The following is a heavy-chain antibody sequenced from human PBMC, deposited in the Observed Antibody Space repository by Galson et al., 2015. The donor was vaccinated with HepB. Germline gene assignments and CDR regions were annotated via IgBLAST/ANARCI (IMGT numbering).Heavy chain of an antibody. CDR2: IWADGTKK. V-gene: IGHV3-33*01. J-gene: IGHJ4*02. D-gene: IGHD1-26*01. Sequence: SLRLSCAVSGATFSHYGMHWVRQAPGKGLEWVAGIWADGTKKFYAKSVQGRFTISRDNSKNILYLQMDSLRVEDTAAYFCTRDGSGSRPESYFDYWGQGTLVTVSS. CDR1: GATFSHYG. CDR3: TRDGSGSRPESYFDY.